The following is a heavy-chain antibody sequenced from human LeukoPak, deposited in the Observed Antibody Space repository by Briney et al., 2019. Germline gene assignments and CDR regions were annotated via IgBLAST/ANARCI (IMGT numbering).Heavy chain of an antibody. CDR2: INNSGST. CDR3: ARGAGTIPRRRIDP. D-gene: IGHD6-13*01. J-gene: IGHJ5*02. V-gene: IGHV4-34*01. CDR1: GGTFSGYY. Sequence: PSETLSLTCAVYGGTFSGYYWSWIRQAPGKGLEWIVGINNSGSTNYTPSLQSRVTIAVDSSKNHFSLKLSSVSAADQAVYYCARGAGTIPRRRIDPWGQGTLVTVSS.